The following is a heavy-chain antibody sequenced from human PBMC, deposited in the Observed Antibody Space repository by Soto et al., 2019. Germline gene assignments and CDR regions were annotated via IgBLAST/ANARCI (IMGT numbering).Heavy chain of an antibody. D-gene: IGHD3-10*01. J-gene: IGHJ4*02. CDR2: INNSGST. V-gene: IGHV4-34*01. CDR3: ARITDYYGSGTYYKAFDY. CDR1: GGSFRYY. Sequence: SETLSLTCAVYGGSFRYYWSWIRQPPGKGLEWIGEINNSGSTNYNPSLKSRVTISVDTSKNQFSLKLSSVTAADTAVYYCARITDYYGSGTYYKAFDYWGRGTLVTVSS.